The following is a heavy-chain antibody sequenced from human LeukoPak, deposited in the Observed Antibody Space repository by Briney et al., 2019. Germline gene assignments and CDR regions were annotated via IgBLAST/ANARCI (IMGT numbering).Heavy chain of an antibody. CDR2: IIPIFGTA. Sequence: ASVKVSCKASGGTFSSYAISWVRQAPGQGREWMGRIIPIFGTANYAQKFQGRVTITTDESTSTASMELSSLRSEDTAVYYCARDVGSRPMYWFDPWGQGTLVTVSS. J-gene: IGHJ5*02. CDR3: ARDVGSRPMYWFDP. D-gene: IGHD6-13*01. CDR1: GGTFSSYA. V-gene: IGHV1-69*05.